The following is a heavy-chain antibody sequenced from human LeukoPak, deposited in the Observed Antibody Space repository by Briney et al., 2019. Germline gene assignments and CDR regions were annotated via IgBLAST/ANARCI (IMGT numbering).Heavy chain of an antibody. D-gene: IGHD3-3*01. J-gene: IGHJ4*02. Sequence: ASVKVSCKASGYTFTGYYMHWVRQAPGQGLEWMGWINPNSGGTNYAQKFQGRVTMTRDTSISTAYMELSRLRSDDTAVYYCARVREIRFLEWLPPLDCWGQGTLVTVSS. CDR3: ARVREIRFLEWLPPLDC. CDR2: INPNSGGT. CDR1: GYTFTGYY. V-gene: IGHV1-2*02.